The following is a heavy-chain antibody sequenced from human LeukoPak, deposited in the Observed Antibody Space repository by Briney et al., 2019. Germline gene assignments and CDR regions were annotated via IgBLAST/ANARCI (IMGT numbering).Heavy chain of an antibody. CDR2: IYSGGST. CDR3: ARERWFDP. J-gene: IGHJ5*02. V-gene: IGHV3-53*01. CDR1: GFTVSNYG. Sequence: PGRSLRLSCAASGFTVSNYGMHWVRQAPGKGLEWVSVIYSGGSTYYADSVKGRFTISRDNSKNTLYFQMNSLRAEDTAVYYCARERWFDPWGQGTLVTVSS.